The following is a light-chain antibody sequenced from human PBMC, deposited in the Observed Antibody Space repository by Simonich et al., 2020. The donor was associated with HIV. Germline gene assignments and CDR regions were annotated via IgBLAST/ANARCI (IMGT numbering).Light chain of an antibody. CDR3: QQYNNWPPPIT. CDR1: QSVSSN. V-gene: IGKV3-15*01. Sequence: IVMTQSPATLSVSPGERATPSCRASQSVSSNLAWYQQKPGQAPRLLIAGASTRATGIPARFSGSGSGTEFTLTISSLQSEDFAVYYCQQYNNWPPPITFGQGTRLEIK. CDR2: GAS. J-gene: IGKJ5*01.